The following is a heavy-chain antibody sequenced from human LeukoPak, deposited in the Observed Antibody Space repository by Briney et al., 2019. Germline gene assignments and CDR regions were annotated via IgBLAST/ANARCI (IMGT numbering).Heavy chain of an antibody. Sequence: KSGGSLRLSCAASGFTFSNAWMSWVRQAPGKGLEWVGRIKSKTDGGTTDYAAPVKGRFTISRDDSKNTLYLQMNSLKTEDTAVYYCTTVLSYYGGNPDLDYWGQGTLVTVSS. CDR2: IKSKTDGGTT. CDR3: TTVLSYYGGNPDLDY. V-gene: IGHV3-15*01. D-gene: IGHD4-23*01. CDR1: GFTFSNAW. J-gene: IGHJ4*02.